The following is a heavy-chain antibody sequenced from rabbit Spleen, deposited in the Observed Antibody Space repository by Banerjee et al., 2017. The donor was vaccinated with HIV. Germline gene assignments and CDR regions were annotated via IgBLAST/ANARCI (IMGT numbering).Heavy chain of an antibody. Sequence: QEQLVESGGDLVKSGTSLTLTCTASGFSFSSSYYMCWVRQAPGKGLECIACIYGGSSGSTWYANWAKGRFTISKTSSTTVTLQMTSLTAADTATYLCARDGAASSGGYYFDLWGPGTLVTVS. CDR2: IYGGSSGST. J-gene: IGHJ4*01. CDR3: ARDGAASSGGYYFDL. D-gene: IGHD1-1*01. V-gene: IGHV1S45*01. CDR1: GFSFSSSYY.